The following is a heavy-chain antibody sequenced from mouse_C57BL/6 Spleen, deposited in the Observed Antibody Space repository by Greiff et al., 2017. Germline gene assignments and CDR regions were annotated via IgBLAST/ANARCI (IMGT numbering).Heavy chain of an antibody. CDR2: ISYYGSN. CDR1: GYSITSGYY. Sequence: VQVVESGPGLVKPSQSLSLTCSVTGYSITSGYYWHWIRQFPGNKLEWMGYISYYGSNNYNPSLKNRISITRDPSKNQFFLKLNSVTTEDTATYYCASWDYGFAYWGQGTLVTVSA. V-gene: IGHV3-6*01. D-gene: IGHD1-1*02. J-gene: IGHJ3*01. CDR3: ASWDYGFAY.